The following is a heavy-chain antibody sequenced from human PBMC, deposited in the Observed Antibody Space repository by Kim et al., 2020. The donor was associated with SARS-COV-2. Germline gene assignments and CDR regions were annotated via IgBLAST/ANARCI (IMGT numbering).Heavy chain of an antibody. V-gene: IGHV1-18*01. D-gene: IGHD3-10*01. J-gene: IGHJ4*02. CDR3: ARAFDGAVSGSSAY. CDR2: ISAYNGNT. CDR1: GYTFTSYG. Sequence: ASVKVSCKASGYTFTSYGISWVRQAPGQGLEWMGWISAYNGNTNYAQKLQGRVTMTTDTSTSTAYMELRSLRSDDTAVYYCARAFDGAVSGSSAYWGQGTLVTVSS.